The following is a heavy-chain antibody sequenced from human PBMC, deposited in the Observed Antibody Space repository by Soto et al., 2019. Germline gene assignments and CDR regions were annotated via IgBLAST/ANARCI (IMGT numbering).Heavy chain of an antibody. CDR2: ISSSSSYI. V-gene: IGHV3-21*01. Sequence: GGSLRLSCAASGFTFSSYSMNWVRRTPGKGLEWVSSISSSSSYIYYADSVKGRFTISRDNAKNSLYLQMNSLRAEDTAVYYCARDGKMYDSSGYYYKGAFDIWGQGTMVTVSS. CDR3: ARDGKMYDSSGYYYKGAFDI. CDR1: GFTFSSYS. D-gene: IGHD3-22*01. J-gene: IGHJ3*02.